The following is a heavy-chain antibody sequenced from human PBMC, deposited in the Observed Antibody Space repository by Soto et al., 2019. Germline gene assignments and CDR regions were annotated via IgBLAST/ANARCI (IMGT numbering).Heavy chain of an antibody. CDR2: ISAYNGNT. Sequence: ASVKVSCKASGYTFTSYGISWVRQAPGQGLEWMGWISAYNGNTNYAQKLQGRVTMTEDTSTDTAYMELSSLRSEDTAVYYCATVGREGYDILTGYYPPYYYYYMDVWGKGTTVTVSS. CDR1: GYTFTSYG. J-gene: IGHJ6*03. D-gene: IGHD3-9*01. V-gene: IGHV1-18*01. CDR3: ATVGREGYDILTGYYPPYYYYYMDV.